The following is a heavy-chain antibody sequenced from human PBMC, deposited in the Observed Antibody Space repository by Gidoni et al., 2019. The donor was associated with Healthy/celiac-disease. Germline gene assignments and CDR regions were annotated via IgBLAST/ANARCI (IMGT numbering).Heavy chain of an antibody. CDR2: INPSGGST. Sequence: QVQLVQSGAEVKKPGASVQVSCKASGYTFTRYYMPWVRQAPGQGLEWMGIINPSGGSTSYAQKFQGRVTMTRDTSTSTVYMELSSLRSEDTAVYYCARGKVTMVRGVAGRHFDYWGQGTLVTVSS. CDR3: ARGKVTMVRGVAGRHFDY. D-gene: IGHD3-10*01. CDR1: GYTFTRYY. V-gene: IGHV1-46*01. J-gene: IGHJ4*02.